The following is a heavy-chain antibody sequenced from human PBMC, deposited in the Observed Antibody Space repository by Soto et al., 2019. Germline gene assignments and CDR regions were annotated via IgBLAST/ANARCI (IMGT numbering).Heavy chain of an antibody. D-gene: IGHD3-10*01. Sequence: EVQLVESGGGLVPPGGSLILSCAASGFTFTSYWMHWVRQGPGKGLLWVSRIKSDGSSTNYADSVKGRFTISRDNAKNTVYLQVNSLRAEETAVYYCAKGGRGGSDYWSQGAQLTVSS. V-gene: IGHV3-74*01. CDR3: AKGGRGGSDY. J-gene: IGHJ4*02. CDR1: GFTFTSYW. CDR2: IKSDGSST.